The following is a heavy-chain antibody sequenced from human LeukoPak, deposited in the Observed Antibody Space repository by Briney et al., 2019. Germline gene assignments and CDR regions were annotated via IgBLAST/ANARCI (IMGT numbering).Heavy chain of an antibody. D-gene: IGHD4-17*01. Sequence: SETLSLTCTVSGGSIGSSSYYWVWIRQPPGKGLEWIGSIYYSGSTYYNQSLKSRVTISVDTSKNQFSLQLSSVTAADTAVYYCARHSSMTTVTFDYWGQGTLVTVSS. J-gene: IGHJ4*02. V-gene: IGHV4-39*01. CDR1: GGSIGSSSYY. CDR3: ARHSSMTTVTFDY. CDR2: IYYSGST.